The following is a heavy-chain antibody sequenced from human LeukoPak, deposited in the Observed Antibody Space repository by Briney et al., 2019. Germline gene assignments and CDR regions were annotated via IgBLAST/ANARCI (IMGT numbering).Heavy chain of an antibody. CDR3: AKGTDEYYYDSSGYFH. D-gene: IGHD3-22*01. CDR2: ISYDGSNK. CDR1: GFTFSSYG. V-gene: IGHV3-30*18. J-gene: IGHJ4*02. Sequence: PGRSLRLSCAASGFTFSSYGMHWVRQAPGKGLEWVAVISYDGSNKYYADSVKGRFTISRDSSKNTLYLQMNSLRAEDTAVYYCAKGTDEYYYDSSGYFHWGQGTLVTVSS.